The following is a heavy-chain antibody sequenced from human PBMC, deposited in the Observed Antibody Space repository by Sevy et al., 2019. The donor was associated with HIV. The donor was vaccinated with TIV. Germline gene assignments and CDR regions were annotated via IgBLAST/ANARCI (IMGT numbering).Heavy chain of an antibody. J-gene: IGHJ4*02. CDR2: IYYGGST. Sequence: SETLSLTCTVSGGSISSRGYYWGWIRQPPGKGLEWIGSIYYGGSTYYNPSLKSRITISVDTSKNHFSLKLSSVTAAETAVYYCARVSMIVVVITDDWGYYFDYWGQGTLVTVSS. CDR3: ARVSMIVVVITDDWGYYFDY. CDR1: GGSISSRGYY. V-gene: IGHV4-39*02. D-gene: IGHD3-22*01.